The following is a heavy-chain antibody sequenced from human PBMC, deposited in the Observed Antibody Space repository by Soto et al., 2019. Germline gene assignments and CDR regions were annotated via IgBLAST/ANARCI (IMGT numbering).Heavy chain of an antibody. CDR2: IYHTGDT. CDR1: SGLSRSHN. V-gene: IGHV4-59*08. J-gene: IGHJ6*02. Sequence: QVQLQQSGPGLVKPSETLSLTCTVSSGLSRSHNWGWIRQPPGGGLEWIGYIYHTGDTSYNPSLSSRVTISADTSTNHISLTLRSVTAADTAVYYCVRQGIGDLHGLVDVWGQGTRVSVSS. D-gene: IGHD3-10*01. CDR3: VRQGIGDLHGLVDV.